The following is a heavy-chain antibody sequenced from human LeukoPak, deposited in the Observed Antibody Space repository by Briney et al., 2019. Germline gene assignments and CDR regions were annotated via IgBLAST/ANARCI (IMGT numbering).Heavy chain of an antibody. CDR1: GYTFTNYY. CDR3: AREIGPIQLHLWGSAFDY. CDR2: INPSGGST. J-gene: IGHJ4*02. V-gene: IGHV1-46*01. Sequence: GASVKVSCKASGYTFTNYYFHWVRQAPGQGLEWMGIINPSGGSTSYAQKFQGRVTMTRDTSTSTVYVKLSSLRSEDTAVYYCAREIGPIQLHLWGSAFDYWGQGTLVTVSS. D-gene: IGHD5-18*01.